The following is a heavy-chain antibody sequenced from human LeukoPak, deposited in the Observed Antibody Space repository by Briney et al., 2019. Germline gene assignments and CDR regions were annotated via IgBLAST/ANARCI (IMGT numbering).Heavy chain of an antibody. J-gene: IGHJ5*02. Sequence: GGSLRLSCAASGFTFSSYWMHWVRQAPGKGLVWVSRITSDGSGTSYADSVKGRFSISRDNARNTLYLQMNSLRAEDTAVYHCARDQDCNSRSCYNWFDPWGQGTLVTVSS. CDR2: ITSDGSGT. D-gene: IGHD2-15*01. CDR1: GFTFSSYW. CDR3: ARDQDCNSRSCYNWFDP. V-gene: IGHV3-74*01.